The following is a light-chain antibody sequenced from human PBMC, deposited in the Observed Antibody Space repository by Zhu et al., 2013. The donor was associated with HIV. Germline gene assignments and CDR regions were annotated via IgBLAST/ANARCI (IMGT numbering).Light chain of an antibody. V-gene: IGKV1-5*01. CDR1: QFVGSS. J-gene: IGKJ4*01. Sequence: TQSPDTLSLSPGETATLSCRASQFVGSSTFLAWYQHRPPKAPKLLVYGASTLQSGVSSRFSGSGSGTEFALTISSLQADDFASYYCQQYNSILGISIGGGTKVEIK. CDR3: QQYNSILGIS. CDR2: GAS.